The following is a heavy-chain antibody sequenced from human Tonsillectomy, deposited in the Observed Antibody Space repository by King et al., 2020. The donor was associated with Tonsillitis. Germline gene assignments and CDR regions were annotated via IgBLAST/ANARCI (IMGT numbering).Heavy chain of an antibody. CDR2: IDPSDSYT. CDR1: GYSFTSYW. CDR3: ATRYYYDSSVPDINYYYYMDV. Sequence: VQLVQSGAEVKKPGESLRISCKGSGYSFTSYWINWVRQMPGKGLEWMGRIDPSDSYTNYSPSFQGHVTISADKSISTAYLQWSSLKASDTAMYYCATRYYYDSSVPDINYYYYMDVWGKGTTVTVSS. D-gene: IGHD3-22*01. J-gene: IGHJ6*03. V-gene: IGHV5-10-1*03.